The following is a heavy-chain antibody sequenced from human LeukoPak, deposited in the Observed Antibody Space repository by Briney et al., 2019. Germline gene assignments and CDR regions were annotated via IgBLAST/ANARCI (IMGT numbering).Heavy chain of an antibody. CDR3: ARERSSGWYFDY. J-gene: IGHJ4*02. CDR2: IKEDGSEK. CDR1: GFTFSYYW. V-gene: IGHV3-7*01. D-gene: IGHD6-19*01. Sequence: GGSLRLSCAASGFTFSYYWMSWVRQAPGKGLEWVANIKEDGSEKNYVDSVKGRFTMSRDNAKNSLYLQMNSLRAEDTAVYYCARERSSGWYFDYWGQGTLVTVSS.